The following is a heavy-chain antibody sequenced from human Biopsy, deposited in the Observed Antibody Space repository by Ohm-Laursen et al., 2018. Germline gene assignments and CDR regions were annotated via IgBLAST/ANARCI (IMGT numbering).Heavy chain of an antibody. CDR2: IVVGSGHT. J-gene: IGHJ6*02. CDR3: AATSTLYYYYYAMDV. CDR1: GFTFSSSA. V-gene: IGHV1-58*01. Sequence: SVKVSCKASGFTFSSSAVQWVRQARGQRLEWIGWIVVGSGHTNYAQKFQERVTITRDMSTSTAYMELTSLISEDTAVYYCAATSTLYYYYYAMDVWDQGTTITVSS.